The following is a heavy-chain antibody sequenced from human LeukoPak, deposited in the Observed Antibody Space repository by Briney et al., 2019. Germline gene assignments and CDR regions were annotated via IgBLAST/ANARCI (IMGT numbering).Heavy chain of an antibody. V-gene: IGHV3-48*03. CDR3: ARNKGLNGVNSIFDY. CDR2: ISSSGSTI. Sequence: GGSLRLSCAASGFTFSSYEMNWVRQAPGKGLEWVSYISSSGSTIYYADSVKGRFTISRDNAKNSLYLQMNSLRAEDTAVYYCARNKGLNGVNSIFDYWGQGTLVTVSS. J-gene: IGHJ4*02. CDR1: GFTFSSYE. D-gene: IGHD4-23*01.